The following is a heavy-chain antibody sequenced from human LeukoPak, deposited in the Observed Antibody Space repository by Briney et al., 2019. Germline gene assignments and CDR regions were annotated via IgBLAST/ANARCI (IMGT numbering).Heavy chain of an antibody. V-gene: IGHV3-23*01. J-gene: IGHJ4*02. Sequence: PGGSLRLSCAASGFTFSSYAMSWVRQAPGKGLEWVSAISGSGGSTYYADSVKGRFTISRDNSKNTLYLQMNSLKTEDTALYYCAAVSVDYGDSSFDFWGQGTLVTVSS. CDR2: ISGSGGST. CDR3: AAVSVDYGDSSFDF. CDR1: GFTFSSYA. D-gene: IGHD4-17*01.